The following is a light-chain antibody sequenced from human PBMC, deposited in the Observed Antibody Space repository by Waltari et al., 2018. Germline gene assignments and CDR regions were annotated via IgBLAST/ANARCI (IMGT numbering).Light chain of an antibody. CDR1: TSDVGAYIH. CDR2: NVS. J-gene: IGLJ3*02. CDR3: SSYTTSGTWV. Sequence: QSALTQPASVSGSPGQSITIACTGTTSDVGAYIHVTWYQQRPGKAPNLIIHNVSNRPSGVSNRFSGSKSANTASLTISGLQAEDEADYYCSSYTTSGTWVFGGGTKVTVL. V-gene: IGLV2-14*03.